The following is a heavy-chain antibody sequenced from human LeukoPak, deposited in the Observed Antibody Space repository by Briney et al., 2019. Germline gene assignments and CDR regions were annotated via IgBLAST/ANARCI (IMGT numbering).Heavy chain of an antibody. V-gene: IGHV4-39*01. CDR1: GFTFSSYSMN. Sequence: PGGSLRLSCAASGFTFSSYSMNWVRQPPGKGLGWIGSIYYTGNTDYNPSLKSRVTISVDTSKNQFSLKLSSVTAADTAVYYCARHGISGTYYAAFDYWGLGNMVTVSS. CDR2: IYYTGNT. J-gene: IGHJ4*02. CDR3: ARHGISGTYYAAFDY. D-gene: IGHD1-26*01.